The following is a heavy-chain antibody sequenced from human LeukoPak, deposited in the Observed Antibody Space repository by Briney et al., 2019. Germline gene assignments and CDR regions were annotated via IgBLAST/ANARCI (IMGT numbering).Heavy chain of an antibody. CDR3: ARRAGAYSHPYDY. D-gene: IGHD4/OR15-4a*01. CDR1: GFIFSSYG. J-gene: IGHJ4*02. V-gene: IGHV3-23*01. Sequence: GGSLRLSCVASGFIFSSYGMSWVRQAPGKGLEWVSAISGSGGTTYYADSVKGRFTISRDNSKNTLYLQMNSLRAEDTAVYYCARRAGAYSHPYDYWGQGTLVTVSS. CDR2: ISGSGGTT.